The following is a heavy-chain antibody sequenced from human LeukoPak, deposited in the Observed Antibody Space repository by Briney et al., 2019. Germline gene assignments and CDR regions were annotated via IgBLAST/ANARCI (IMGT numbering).Heavy chain of an antibody. D-gene: IGHD3-10*01. V-gene: IGHV4-59*01. Sequence: SETLSLTCSVSGASITSSYWSWIRQTPGKGLEWIGNIYSGSTNYNPSFESRVTVSLDTSKNQFSLKLTSVTAADTALYYCARDGYGSGSYGWFDPWGQGTLVTVSS. CDR1: GASITSSY. CDR2: IYSGST. J-gene: IGHJ5*02. CDR3: ARDGYGSGSYGWFDP.